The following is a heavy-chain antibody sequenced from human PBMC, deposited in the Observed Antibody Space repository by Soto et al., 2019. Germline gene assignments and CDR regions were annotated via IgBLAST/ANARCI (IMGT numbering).Heavy chain of an antibody. CDR2: VANDGVTT. Sequence: EVQLLESGGGLVQPGRSLSLSCAASGFTFNIYYMSWVRQAPGQGLEFVSTVANDGVTTYYADFVKGRFTISRDNSRNMVFLQMNCLSAEDTAVYHCVVNLHYDTFGIWGQGTMV. V-gene: IGHV3-23*01. J-gene: IGHJ3*02. CDR3: VVNLHYDTFGI. CDR1: GFTFNIYY.